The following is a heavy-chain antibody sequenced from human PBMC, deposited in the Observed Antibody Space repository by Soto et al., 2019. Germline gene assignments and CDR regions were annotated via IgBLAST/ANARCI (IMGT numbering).Heavy chain of an antibody. Sequence: PAESLKSDCKGSGYSLTSYWISWVRQMPGKGLEWMGRIDPSDSYTNYSPSFQGHVTISADKSISTAYLQWSSLKASDTAMYYCARQIAVAGVDDAFDIWGPGTMVTVSS. D-gene: IGHD6-19*01. V-gene: IGHV5-10-1*01. CDR3: ARQIAVAGVDDAFDI. J-gene: IGHJ3*02. CDR2: IDPSDSYT. CDR1: GYSLTSYW.